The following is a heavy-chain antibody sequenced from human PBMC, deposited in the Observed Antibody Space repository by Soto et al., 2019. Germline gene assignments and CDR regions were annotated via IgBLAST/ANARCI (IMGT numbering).Heavy chain of an antibody. CDR1: GFTFSSYW. V-gene: IGHV3-7*01. J-gene: IGHJ5*02. D-gene: IGHD6-13*01. Sequence: GGSLRLSCAASGFTFSSYWMSWVRQAPGKGLEWVANIKQDGSEKYYVDSAKGRFTISRDNAKNSLYLQMNSLRAEDTAVYYCARDGTYSIWQQVAETWGQGTLVTVSS. CDR3: ARDGTYSIWQQVAET. CDR2: IKQDGSEK.